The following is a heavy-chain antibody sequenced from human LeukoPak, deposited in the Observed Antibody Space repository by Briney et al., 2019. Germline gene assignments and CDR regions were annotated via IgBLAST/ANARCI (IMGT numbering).Heavy chain of an antibody. CDR1: GGSISSGGYY. D-gene: IGHD3-10*01. Sequence: PSETLSLTCTVSGGSISSGGYYWSWIRQHPGKGLEWIGYIYYSGSTYYNPSLKSRVTISVDTSKNQFSLKLSSVTAADTAVYYCARVVQAGNWFDPWGQGTLVTVSS. CDR3: ARVVQAGNWFDP. J-gene: IGHJ5*02. V-gene: IGHV4-31*03. CDR2: IYYSGST.